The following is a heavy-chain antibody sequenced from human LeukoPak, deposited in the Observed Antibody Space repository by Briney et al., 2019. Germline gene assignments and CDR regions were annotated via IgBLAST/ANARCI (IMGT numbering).Heavy chain of an antibody. V-gene: IGHV1-2*06. CDR1: GYTFTGYY. D-gene: IGHD3-10*01. Sequence: ASVKVSCKASGYTFTGYYMHWVRQAPGQGLEWMGRINPNSGGTNYAQEFQGRVTMTRDTSISTAYMELSRLRSDETAVYYCAKTMVRGGKDYWGQGTLVTVSS. J-gene: IGHJ4*02. CDR3: AKTMVRGGKDY. CDR2: INPNSGGT.